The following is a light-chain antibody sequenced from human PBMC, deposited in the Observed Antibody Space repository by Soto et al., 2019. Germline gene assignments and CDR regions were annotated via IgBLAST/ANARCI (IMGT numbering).Light chain of an antibody. CDR2: GAS. Sequence: DIPLTQSPSFLSASIGDRVTITCRASQDITIYLAWYQQKPGKAPKLLIYGASTLQSGVPSRFSGGGSGTEFTLTISSLQPEDFATYYCLQLNTYPLTFGGGTKVEIK. CDR3: LQLNTYPLT. V-gene: IGKV1-9*01. J-gene: IGKJ4*01. CDR1: QDITIY.